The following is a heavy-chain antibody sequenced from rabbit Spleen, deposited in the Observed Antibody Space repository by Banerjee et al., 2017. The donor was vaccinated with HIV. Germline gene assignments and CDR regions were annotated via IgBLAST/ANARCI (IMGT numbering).Heavy chain of an antibody. D-gene: IGHD1-1*01. CDR3: ARDATTSSIYHYFNL. CDR1: GFSFSSGYD. V-gene: IGHV1S40*01. Sequence: QSLEESGGDLVKPGASLTLTCTASGFSFSSGYDMCWVRQAPGKGPELIACIYTGSSGSTYYASWAKGRFTISRSTSLNTVTLQMTSLTAADTATYFCARDATTSSIYHYFNLWGPGTLVTVS. CDR2: IYTGSSGST. J-gene: IGHJ4*01.